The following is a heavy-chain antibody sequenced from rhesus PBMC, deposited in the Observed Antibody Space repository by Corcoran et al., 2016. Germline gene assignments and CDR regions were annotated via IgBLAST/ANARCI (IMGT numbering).Heavy chain of an antibody. Sequence: QVQLQESGPGLVEPSEPLSLTCTVSGASLSRNWWSWIRQPPGKGLEWIGEINANSTSTNYHPSLKSRLTLSKDASKNRVFRRLSFVTAADTAIYSGAIHGEPMFDYWGQGVLVTVSS. CDR1: GASLSRNW. D-gene: IGHD1-44*01. CDR2: INANSTST. V-gene: IGHV4-80*01. J-gene: IGHJ4*01. CDR3: AIHGEPMFDY.